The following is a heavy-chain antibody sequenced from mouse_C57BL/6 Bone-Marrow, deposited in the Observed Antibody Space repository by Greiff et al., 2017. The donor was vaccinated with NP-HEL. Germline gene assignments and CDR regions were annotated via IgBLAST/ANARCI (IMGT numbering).Heavy chain of an antibody. D-gene: IGHD2-2*01. CDR2: IRLKSDNYAT. CDR3: TGGGWLRRGDYFDY. V-gene: IGHV6-3*01. CDR1: GFTFSNYW. J-gene: IGHJ2*01. Sequence: EVMLVESGGGLVQPGGSMKLSCVASGFTFSNYWMNWVRQSPEKGLEWVAQIRLKSDNYATHYAESVKGRFTISRDDSKSSVYLQMNNLRAEDTGIYYCTGGGWLRRGDYFDYWGQGTTLTVSS.